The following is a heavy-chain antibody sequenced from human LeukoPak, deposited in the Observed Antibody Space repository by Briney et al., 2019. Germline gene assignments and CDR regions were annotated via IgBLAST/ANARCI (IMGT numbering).Heavy chain of an antibody. D-gene: IGHD3-9*01. J-gene: IGHJ3*02. Sequence: PGGSLRLSCAASGFTFSNAWMSWVRQAPGKGLEWVGRIKSKTDGGTTDYAAPVKGRFTISRDDSKNTLYLQMNSLKTEDTAVYYCTAEKMYYDILTGYYNHDAFDIWGQGTMVTVPS. CDR2: IKSKTDGGTT. CDR1: GFTFSNAW. CDR3: TAEKMYYDILTGYYNHDAFDI. V-gene: IGHV3-15*01.